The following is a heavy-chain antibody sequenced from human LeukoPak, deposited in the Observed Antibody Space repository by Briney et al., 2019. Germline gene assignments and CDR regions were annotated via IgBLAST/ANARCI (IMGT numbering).Heavy chain of an antibody. Sequence: SETLSLTCAVYGGSFSGHYWSWIRQPPGKGLEWIGEINHSGSTNYNPSLKSRVTISVDTSKNQFSLKLSSVTAADTAVYYCARKGYSYGYFNYWGQGTLVTVSS. D-gene: IGHD5-18*01. CDR1: GGSFSGHY. CDR3: ARKGYSYGYFNY. J-gene: IGHJ4*02. CDR2: INHSGST. V-gene: IGHV4-34*01.